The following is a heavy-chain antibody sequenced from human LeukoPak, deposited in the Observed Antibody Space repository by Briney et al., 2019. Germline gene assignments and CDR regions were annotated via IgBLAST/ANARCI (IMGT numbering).Heavy chain of an antibody. V-gene: IGHV3-21*01. CDR1: GFTFSSYS. J-gene: IGHJ3*02. D-gene: IGHD3-16*01. CDR3: VRDTFSPDAFDI. Sequence: GGSLRLSCAASGFTFSSYSMNWVRQAPGKGLEWVSSISTSSSYIYSADSVKGRFTISRDNAKNSLYLQMNSLRAEETAVYYCVRDTFSPDAFDIWGQGTMVTVSS. CDR2: ISTSSSYI.